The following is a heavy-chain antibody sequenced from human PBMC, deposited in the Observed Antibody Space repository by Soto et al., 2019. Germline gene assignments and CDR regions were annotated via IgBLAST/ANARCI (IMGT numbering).Heavy chain of an antibody. J-gene: IGHJ5*02. CDR2: INHSGST. V-gene: IGHV4-34*01. Sequence: PSDTLSLTCAVHGGAFSGYFWTWLCKAPGKGLEWIGEINHSGSTNYNPSLKSRVTISVDTSKNQFSLKVRSVTAADTAVYYCARETYGDYVGYFDPWGQG. CDR3: ARETYGDYVGYFDP. CDR1: GGAFSGYF. D-gene: IGHD4-17*01.